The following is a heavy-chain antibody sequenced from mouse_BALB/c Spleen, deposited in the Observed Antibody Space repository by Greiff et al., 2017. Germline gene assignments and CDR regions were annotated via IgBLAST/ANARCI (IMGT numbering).Heavy chain of an antibody. V-gene: IGHV1-87*01. CDR1: GYTFTSYW. CDR2: IYPGDGDT. CDR3: ARPGDYGNGYAMDY. Sequence: SGAELARPGASVKLSCKASGYTFTSYWMQWVKQRPGQGLEWIGAIYPGDGDTRYTQKFKGKATLTADKSSSTAYMQLSSLASEDSAVYYCARPGDYGNGYAMDYWGQGTSVTVSS. J-gene: IGHJ4*01. D-gene: IGHD2-1*01.